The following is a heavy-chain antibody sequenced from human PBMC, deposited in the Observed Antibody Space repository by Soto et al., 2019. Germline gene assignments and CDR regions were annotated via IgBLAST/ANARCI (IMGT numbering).Heavy chain of an antibody. Sequence: SETLSLTCAVYGGSFSGYYWSWIRQPPGKGLEWIGEINHSGSTNYNPSLKSRVTISVDTSKNQFSLKLSSVTAADTAVYYCARVGSLRFLEWLSDRQRGYYYMDVWGKGTTVTVSS. V-gene: IGHV4-34*01. CDR3: ARVGSLRFLEWLSDRQRGYYYMDV. CDR2: INHSGST. D-gene: IGHD3-3*01. J-gene: IGHJ6*03. CDR1: GGSFSGYY.